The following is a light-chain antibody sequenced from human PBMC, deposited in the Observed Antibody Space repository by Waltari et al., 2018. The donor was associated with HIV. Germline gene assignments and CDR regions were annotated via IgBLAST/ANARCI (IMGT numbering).Light chain of an antibody. V-gene: IGLV2-23*02. Sequence: QSALTQPASVSGSPGQSITISCTGTSSDVGSYNLVSWYLQHPGKAPKLMISEVKKRPSGVSNRFSGSKSGNTASLTIAGLQAEDEADDYCSSYATAGTYVLFGGGTKLTVL. J-gene: IGLJ2*01. CDR1: SSDVGSYNL. CDR3: SSYATAGTYVL. CDR2: EVK.